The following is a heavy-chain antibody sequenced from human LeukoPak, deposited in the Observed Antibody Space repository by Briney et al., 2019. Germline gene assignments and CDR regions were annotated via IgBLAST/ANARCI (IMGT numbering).Heavy chain of an antibody. CDR3: ASSPYSSRLDY. CDR2: IYHSGST. V-gene: IGHV4-59*12. CDR1: GGSISSYY. Sequence: SETLSLTCTVSGGSISSYYWSWIRQPPGKGLERIGYIYHSGSTYYNPSLKSRVTISVDRSKNQFSLKLSSVTAADTAVYYCASSPYSSRLDYWGQGTLVTVSS. J-gene: IGHJ4*02. D-gene: IGHD6-13*01.